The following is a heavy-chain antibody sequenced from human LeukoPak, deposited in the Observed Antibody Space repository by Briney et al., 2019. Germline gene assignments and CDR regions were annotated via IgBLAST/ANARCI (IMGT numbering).Heavy chain of an antibody. D-gene: IGHD6-19*01. V-gene: IGHV3-53*04. CDR1: GFTFSSYW. CDR3: ARVGGWYTDY. Sequence: PGGSLRLSCAASGFTFSSYWMSCVRQAPGKGLEWVSVIYSGGSTYYADSVKGRFTISRHNSKNTLYLQMNSLRAEDTAVYYCARVGGWYTDYWGQGTLVTVSS. J-gene: IGHJ4*02. CDR2: IYSGGST.